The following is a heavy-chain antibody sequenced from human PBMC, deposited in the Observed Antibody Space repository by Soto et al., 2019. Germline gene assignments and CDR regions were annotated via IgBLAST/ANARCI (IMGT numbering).Heavy chain of an antibody. Sequence: GGSLRLSCVASGFTFSNYGMSWVRQAPGKGLEWVSVISGSGGSTYYADSVKGRFTVSRDNSKTTLYLEMNSLRAEDTAVYYCAKSQSYCGGNCYPSYFDYWGQGILVTVSS. D-gene: IGHD2-21*02. CDR1: GFTFSNYG. CDR3: AKSQSYCGGNCYPSYFDY. CDR2: ISGSGGST. V-gene: IGHV3-23*01. J-gene: IGHJ4*02.